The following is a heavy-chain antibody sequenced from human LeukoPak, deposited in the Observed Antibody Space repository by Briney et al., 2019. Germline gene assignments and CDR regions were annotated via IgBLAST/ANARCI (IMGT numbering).Heavy chain of an antibody. Sequence: ASVKVSCKASTYTFTSYGITWVRQAPGQGLEWMGWISTYNGNTNYTQNLQGRVTMTTDTSTSTAYMELRSLRSDDTAVYYCARCLRYSSGWSGAFDMWGQGTMVTVSS. V-gene: IGHV1-18*01. CDR3: ARCLRYSSGWSGAFDM. CDR1: TYTFTSYG. J-gene: IGHJ3*02. CDR2: ISTYNGNT. D-gene: IGHD6-19*01.